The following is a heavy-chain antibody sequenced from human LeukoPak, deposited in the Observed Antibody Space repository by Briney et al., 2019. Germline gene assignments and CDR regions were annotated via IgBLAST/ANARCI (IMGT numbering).Heavy chain of an antibody. CDR2: ISGDGVST. Sequence: GGSLRLSCVASGLPIADFAMHWVRQAPGKGLEWVSLISGDGVSTLYADSVKGRFSISRDNSKNSLSLEMNSLGTEDTAMYYCARESGKFDYWGQGTLVAVSS. CDR1: GLPIADFA. J-gene: IGHJ4*02. V-gene: IGHV3-43*02. CDR3: ARESGKFDY.